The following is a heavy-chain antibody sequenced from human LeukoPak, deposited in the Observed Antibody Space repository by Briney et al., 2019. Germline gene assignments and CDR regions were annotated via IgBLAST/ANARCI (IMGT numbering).Heavy chain of an antibody. Sequence: GGSLRLSCAASGFTFSSYGMSWVRQAPGKGLEWVSAISGSGGSTYYADSVKGRFTISRDNSKNTLYLQMNSLRAEDTAVYYCAKDIVVVVAATTDYWGQGTLVTVSS. V-gene: IGHV3-23*01. CDR3: AKDIVVVVAATTDY. J-gene: IGHJ4*02. D-gene: IGHD2-15*01. CDR1: GFTFSSYG. CDR2: ISGSGGST.